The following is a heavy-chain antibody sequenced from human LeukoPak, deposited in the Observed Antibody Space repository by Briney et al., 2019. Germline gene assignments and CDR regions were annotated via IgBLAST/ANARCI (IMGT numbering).Heavy chain of an antibody. CDR2: IYNSGST. CDR3: ARDLATAGTYHYYYYMDV. Sequence: SETLSLTCTVSGGSISSYYWSWIRQPAGKGLEWIGRIYNSGSTNYNPSLKSRVTMSVDTSKNQFSLKLSSVTAADTAVYYCARDLATAGTYHYYYYMDVWGKGTTVTISS. V-gene: IGHV4-4*07. J-gene: IGHJ6*03. CDR1: GGSISSYY. D-gene: IGHD6-13*01.